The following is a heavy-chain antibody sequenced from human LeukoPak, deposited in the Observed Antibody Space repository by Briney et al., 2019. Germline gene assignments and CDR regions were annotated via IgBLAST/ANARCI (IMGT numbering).Heavy chain of an antibody. J-gene: IGHJ5*02. D-gene: IGHD2-15*01. CDR1: GYTFTSYG. Sequence: GASVKVSCKASGYTFTSYGISWVRQAPGQGLEWMGRIIPILGIANYAQKFQGRVTITADKSTSTAYMELSSLRSEDTAVYYCARGGYCSGGSCYRNWFDPWGQGTLVTVSS. CDR3: ARGGYCSGGSCYRNWFDP. CDR2: IIPILGIA. V-gene: IGHV1-69*04.